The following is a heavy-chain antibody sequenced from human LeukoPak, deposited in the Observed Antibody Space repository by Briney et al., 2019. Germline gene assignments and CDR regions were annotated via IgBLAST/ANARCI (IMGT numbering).Heavy chain of an antibody. D-gene: IGHD3-3*01. CDR2: IRSKAYGGTT. CDR3: TRANEIPGVVTTYFDY. V-gene: IGHV3-49*04. Sequence: GGSLRLSCTASGFTFGDSAMSWVRQAPGKGLEWVGFIRSKAYGGTTEYAASVKGRFTISRDDSKSIAYLQVTSLKTEDTAVYYCTRANEIPGVVTTYFDYWGQGTLVTVSS. J-gene: IGHJ4*02. CDR1: GFTFGDSA.